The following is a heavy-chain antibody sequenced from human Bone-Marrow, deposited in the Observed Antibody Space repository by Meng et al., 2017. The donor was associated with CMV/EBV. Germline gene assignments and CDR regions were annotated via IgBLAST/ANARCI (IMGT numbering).Heavy chain of an antibody. CDR2: IKGKVDGGSI. D-gene: IGHD2-21*01. CDR3: AAGPPECGGYCPLLY. J-gene: IGHJ4*02. Sequence: GESLKISRVSSGLTFSNAWMTLVRRAPGKGLEWSGRIKGKVDGGSIHYAAHVKDRFTSSRGDANTIVSLQMDNLRPDGTVVYYCAAGPPECGGYCPLLYWGQGTLVTVSS. V-gene: IGHV3-15*01. CDR1: GLTFSNAW.